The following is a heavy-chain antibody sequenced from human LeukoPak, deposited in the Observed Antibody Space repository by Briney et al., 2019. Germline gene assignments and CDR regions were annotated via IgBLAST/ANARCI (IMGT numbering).Heavy chain of an antibody. D-gene: IGHD6-19*01. CDR1: GFTFNAYS. Sequence: GGSLRLSCVASGFTFNAYSMNWARQAPGKGLEWVSYISSSSSTIYYADSVKGRFTISRDNAKNSLYLQMNSLRAEDTAVYYCARAVAGTRWGQGTLVTVSS. CDR3: ARAVAGTR. J-gene: IGHJ4*02. V-gene: IGHV3-48*01. CDR2: ISSSSSTI.